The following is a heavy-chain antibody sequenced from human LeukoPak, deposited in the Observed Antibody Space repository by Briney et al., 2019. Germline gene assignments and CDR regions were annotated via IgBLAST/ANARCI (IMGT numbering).Heavy chain of an antibody. CDR1: GFIFSSYA. D-gene: IGHD3-3*01. Sequence: GGSLRLPCAASGFIFSSYAMSWVRQAPGKGLEWVSAISGSGVNTYYADSVKGRFTISRDNSKNTVHLQMNSLRGEDTAVYYCTRGSGIASDVVFDYWGQGTLVTVSS. CDR2: ISGSGVNT. CDR3: TRGSGIASDVVFDY. V-gene: IGHV3-23*01. J-gene: IGHJ4*02.